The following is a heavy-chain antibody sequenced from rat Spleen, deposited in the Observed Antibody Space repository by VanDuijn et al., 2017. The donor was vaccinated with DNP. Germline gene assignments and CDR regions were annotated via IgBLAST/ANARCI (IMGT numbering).Heavy chain of an antibody. CDR2: ISASGGST. Sequence: EVYLRESGGGLVQPGRSLKLSCVASGFTFRNYGMAWVRQAPTKGLEWVASISASGGSTSFRDSVKGRFTISRDNAKSTLYLQMDSLRSDDTATYYCTTDFERGYWGQGVMVTVSS. CDR1: GFTFRNYG. D-gene: IGHD1-11*01. V-gene: IGHV5-27*01. J-gene: IGHJ2*01. CDR3: TTDFERGY.